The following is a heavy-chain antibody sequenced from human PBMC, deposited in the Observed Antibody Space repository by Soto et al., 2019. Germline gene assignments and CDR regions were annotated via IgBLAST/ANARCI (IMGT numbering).Heavy chain of an antibody. CDR2: IYFSGST. D-gene: IGHD1-26*01. V-gene: IGHV4-31*02. CDR3: ASGKAWEVLLAY. J-gene: IGHJ4*02. Sequence: SETLSLTCTVSGASINSGGYYWSWIRQLPGKGLEWIGYIYFSGSTYYNPSLESRVTISRDTSQNQFSLQLSSVTAADTAVYYCASGKAWEVLLAYWGQGTLVTVYS. CDR1: GASINSGGYY.